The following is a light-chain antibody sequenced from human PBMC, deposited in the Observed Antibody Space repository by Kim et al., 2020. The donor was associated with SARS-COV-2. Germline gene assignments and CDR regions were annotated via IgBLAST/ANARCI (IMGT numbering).Light chain of an antibody. V-gene: IGKV3-15*01. J-gene: IGKJ2*01. CDR2: GAS. CDR1: QIVSSN. CDR3: QQYSNWPPYT. Sequence: VSPEETAALSCRASQIVSSNLAWYQQKPGQAPRLLIYGASTRATGIPARFSGSGSGTEFTLTISSLQSEDLAVYYCQQYSNWPPYTVGQGTKL.